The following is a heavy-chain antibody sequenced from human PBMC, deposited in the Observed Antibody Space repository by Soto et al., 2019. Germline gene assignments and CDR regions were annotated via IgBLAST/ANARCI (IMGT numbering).Heavy chain of an antibody. D-gene: IGHD1-26*01. CDR3: ARGYSGSYPLDYFDY. CDR1: GFTFSSYS. Sequence: GGSLRLSCAASGFTFSSYSMNWVRQAPGKGLEWVSYISSSRSTIYYADSVKGRFTISRDNAKNSVYLQMNSLRDEDTAVYYCARGYSGSYPLDYFDYWGQGTLVTVSS. J-gene: IGHJ4*02. CDR2: ISSSRSTI. V-gene: IGHV3-48*02.